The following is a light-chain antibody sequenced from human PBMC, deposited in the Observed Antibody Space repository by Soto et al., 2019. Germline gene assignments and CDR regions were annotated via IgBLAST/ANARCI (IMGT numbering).Light chain of an antibody. V-gene: IGLV2-8*02. Sequence: PRSACRSRGSPVTITYTGTSSDVGGYNYVSWYQQHPGKAPKLMIYEVSKRPSGVPDRFSGSKSGNTASLTVSGLQAEDEADYYCRSYAGSPYVFGTGPKATVL. CDR1: SSDVGGYNY. CDR2: EVS. J-gene: IGLJ1*01. CDR3: RSYAGSPYV.